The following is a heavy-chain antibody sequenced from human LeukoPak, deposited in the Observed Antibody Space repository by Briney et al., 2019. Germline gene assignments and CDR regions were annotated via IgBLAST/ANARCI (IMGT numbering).Heavy chain of an antibody. CDR2: IGTAGDT. D-gene: IGHD3-22*01. CDR1: GFTFSNYD. J-gene: IGHJ2*01. Sequence: GSLRLSCAASGFTFSNYDMHWVRQAPGQGLEWVSAIGTAGDTYYPGSVKGRFTISRENAKNSLFLQMNSLRAGDTAIYYCARESDDYDSSAGYLDLWGRGTLVTVSS. CDR3: ARESDDYDSSAGYLDL. V-gene: IGHV3-13*04.